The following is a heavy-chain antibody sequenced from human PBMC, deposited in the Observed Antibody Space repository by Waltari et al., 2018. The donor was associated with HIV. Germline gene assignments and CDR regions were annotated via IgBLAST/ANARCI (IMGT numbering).Heavy chain of an antibody. D-gene: IGHD3-10*01. CDR3: ATRIEGSGRGFDL. V-gene: IGHV1-24*01. CDR1: GYTLTELS. J-gene: IGHJ2*01. CDR2: FDPEDGEK. Sequence: QVQLVQSGAEVKKPGASVKVSCKVSGYTLTELSMHWVRQSPGKGLEWMGGFDPEDGEKSYADKFEGRVTMTEDTSTDTAYMEVSSRRSEDTAVYYWATRIEGSGRGFDLWGRGTLVTVSS.